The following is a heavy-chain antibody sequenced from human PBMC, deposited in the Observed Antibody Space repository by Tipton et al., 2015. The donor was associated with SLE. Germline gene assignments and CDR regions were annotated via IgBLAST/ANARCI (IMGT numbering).Heavy chain of an antibody. CDR1: GYTFTSYD. Sequence: QLVQSGAEVKKPGASVKVSCKASGYTFTSYDINWVRQASGQGLEWMGWMNPNSGNTGYAQKFQGRVTMTRNTSISTAYMELSSLKSEDTAVYYCGRADNWNGVGYCFYARDVWGQGTTVTVSS. J-gene: IGHJ6*02. V-gene: IGHV1-8*01. CDR3: GRADNWNGVGYCFYARDV. D-gene: IGHD1-1*01. CDR2: MNPNSGNT.